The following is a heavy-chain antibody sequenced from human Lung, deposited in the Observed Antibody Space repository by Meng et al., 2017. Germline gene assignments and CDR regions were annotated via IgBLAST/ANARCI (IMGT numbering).Heavy chain of an antibody. CDR1: GFTFSTHW. Sequence: GHRGESGGGLVQPGGSLRLSCAASGFTFSTHWMHWVRQAPGKGLEWVSRITGDGSSTIYADSVQGRFTMSRDNAKNTLSLQMNSLRAEDTAVYYCARGGVTTDDWGQGTLVTVSS. V-gene: IGHV3-74*01. CDR3: ARGGVTTDD. D-gene: IGHD4-17*01. CDR2: ITGDGSST. J-gene: IGHJ4*02.